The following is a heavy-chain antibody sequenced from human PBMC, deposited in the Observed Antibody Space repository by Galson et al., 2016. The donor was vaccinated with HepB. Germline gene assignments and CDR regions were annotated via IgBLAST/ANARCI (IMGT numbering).Heavy chain of an antibody. CDR1: GYTFDTHG. D-gene: IGHD1-26*01. J-gene: IGHJ4*02. V-gene: IGHV1-18*01. CDR2: ISRYNGNT. CDR3: ASRVSGSPY. Sequence: SCKASGYTFDTHGVSWVRQAPGQGPEWVGWISRYNGNTDYAQKFQGRVTMTTDISTAYMELWSLGSDDTAVYYCASRVSGSPYWGQGTLVTVSS.